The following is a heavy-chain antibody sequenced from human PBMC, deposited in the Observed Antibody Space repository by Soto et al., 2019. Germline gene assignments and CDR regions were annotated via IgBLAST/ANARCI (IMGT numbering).Heavy chain of an antibody. CDR3: ARQAATRGIRLRRFKGFDP. CDR2: IYYSGST. D-gene: IGHD3-16*01. V-gene: IGHV4-59*08. CDR1: GGSISSYY. J-gene: IGHJ5*02. Sequence: QVQLQESGPGLVKPSETLSLTCTVSGGSISSYYWSWIRQPPGKGLEWIGYIYYSGSTNYNPSLKSRVTISVDTSKNQFSLKLSSVTAADTAVYYCARQAATRGIRLRRFKGFDPWGQGTLVTVSS.